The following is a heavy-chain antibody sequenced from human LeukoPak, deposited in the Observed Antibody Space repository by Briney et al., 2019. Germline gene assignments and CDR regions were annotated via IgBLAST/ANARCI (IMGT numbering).Heavy chain of an antibody. Sequence: PGGSLRLSCAASGFTFSSYWMSWVRQAPGKGLEWVANIKQDGSEKYYVDSVKGRFTISRDNAKNSLYLQMNSLRAEDTAVYYCARVSIVVVPAAVPHMDVWGKGTTVTVSS. D-gene: IGHD2-2*01. CDR1: GFTFSSYW. CDR2: IKQDGSEK. V-gene: IGHV3-7*01. CDR3: ARVSIVVVPAAVPHMDV. J-gene: IGHJ6*03.